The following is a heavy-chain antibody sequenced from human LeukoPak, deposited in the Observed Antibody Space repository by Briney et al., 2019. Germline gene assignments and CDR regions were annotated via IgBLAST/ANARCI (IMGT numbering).Heavy chain of an antibody. CDR3: ASSDLYGSGSYIY. D-gene: IGHD3-10*01. Sequence: PGGSLRLSCGASGFTFRSYSMNGVRQAPGRGLEGVSSISSSSSYIYYADSVTGRFTISSDNDKNSLYLQMNSLRAEDTAVYYCASSDLYGSGSYIYWGQGTLVTVSS. J-gene: IGHJ4*02. V-gene: IGHV3-21*01. CDR2: ISSSSSYI. CDR1: GFTFRSYS.